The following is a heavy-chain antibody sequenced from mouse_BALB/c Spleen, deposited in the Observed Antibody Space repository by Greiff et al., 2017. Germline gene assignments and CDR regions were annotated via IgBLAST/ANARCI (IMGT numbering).Heavy chain of an antibody. Sequence: QVQLQQSGPELVKPGASVRISCKASGYTFTSYYIHWVKQRPGQGLEWIGWIYPGNVNTKYNEKFKGKATLTADKSSSTAYMQLSSLTSEDSAVYFCARRIPNWYFDVWGAGTTVTVSS. CDR2: IYPGNVNT. CDR1: GYTFTSYY. V-gene: IGHV1S56*01. D-gene: IGHD5-1-1*01. J-gene: IGHJ1*01. CDR3: ARRIPNWYFDV.